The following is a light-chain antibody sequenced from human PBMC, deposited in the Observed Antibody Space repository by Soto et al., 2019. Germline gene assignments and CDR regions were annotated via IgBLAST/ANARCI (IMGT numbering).Light chain of an antibody. V-gene: IGLV2-14*01. CDR3: CSYTSSSTYA. J-gene: IGLJ1*01. Sequence: QSVLTQPASVSGSPGQSITISCTGTSSDVGGYNYVSWYQQHPGKAPKLMIYDVSNRPSGVSNRFSGSKSGNTASLTISGLQAEDEADYYCCSYTSSSTYAFGTGTKVTVL. CDR1: SSDVGGYNY. CDR2: DVS.